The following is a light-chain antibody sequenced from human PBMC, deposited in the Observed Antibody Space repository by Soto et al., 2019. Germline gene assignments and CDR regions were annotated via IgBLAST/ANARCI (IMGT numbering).Light chain of an antibody. CDR1: SGSIASNY. V-gene: IGLV6-57*01. CDR3: QSYDSSANWV. J-gene: IGLJ3*02. Sequence: NFMLTQPHSVSASPGKTVTISCTRSSGSIASNYVQWYQQRPGSSPTPVIYEGNQRPSGVPDRFSGSIDSSSNSASLTISGLKTEDEADYYCQSYDSSANWVFGGGTKLTVL. CDR2: EGN.